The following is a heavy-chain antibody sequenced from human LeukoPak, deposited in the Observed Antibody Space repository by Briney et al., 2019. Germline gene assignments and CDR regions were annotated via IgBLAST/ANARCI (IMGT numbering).Heavy chain of an antibody. CDR3: ARDGGVIDGDY. CDR1: GFTFSSYS. J-gene: IGHJ4*02. D-gene: IGHD3-16*02. V-gene: IGHV3-48*01. Sequence: GGSLRLSCAASGFTFSSYSMNWVRQAPGKGLEWVSYISSSSTIYYADSVKGRFTISRDNAKNSLYLQMNSLRAEDTAVYYCARDGGVIDGDYWGQGTLVTVSS. CDR2: ISSSSTI.